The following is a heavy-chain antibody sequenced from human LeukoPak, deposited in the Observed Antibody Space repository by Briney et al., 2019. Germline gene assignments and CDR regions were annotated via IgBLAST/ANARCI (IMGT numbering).Heavy chain of an antibody. Sequence: SGPTLVKPSETLSLTCTVSGGSISSYYWSWIRQPPGKGLEWIGYIYYSGSTNYNPSLKSRVTISVDTSKNQFSLKLSSVTAADTAVYYCARGDTGYSSSWYVVHFDYWGQGTLVTVSS. V-gene: IGHV4-59*01. CDR1: GGSISSYY. J-gene: IGHJ4*02. CDR3: ARGDTGYSSSWYVVHFDY. D-gene: IGHD6-13*01. CDR2: IYYSGST.